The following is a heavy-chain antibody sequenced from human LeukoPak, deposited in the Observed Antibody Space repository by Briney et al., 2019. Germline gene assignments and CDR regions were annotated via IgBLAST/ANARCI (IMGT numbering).Heavy chain of an antibody. Sequence: ASVKVSCKASGYTFTSYAMIWVRQAPGQGLEWMGWINTYTGNPTYAQGFTGRFVSSSDTSVSTAYLQISSLKAEDTAVYYCARWDYDSSGYALYYFDYWGQGTLVTVSS. CDR1: GYTFTSYA. CDR3: ARWDYDSSGYALYYFDY. V-gene: IGHV7-4-1*02. CDR2: INTYTGNP. J-gene: IGHJ4*02. D-gene: IGHD3-22*01.